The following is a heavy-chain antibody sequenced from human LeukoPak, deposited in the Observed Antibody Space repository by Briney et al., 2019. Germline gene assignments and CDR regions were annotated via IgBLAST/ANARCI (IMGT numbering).Heavy chain of an antibody. J-gene: IGHJ5*02. V-gene: IGHV3-20*04. Sequence: PGGSLRLSCAASGFTFDDYGMSWVRQAPGKGLEWVSGINWNGGSTGYADSVKGRFTISRDNAKNSLYLQMNSLRAEDTALYYCARDGGRTLRFGDNWFDPWGQGTLVTVSS. CDR2: INWNGGST. CDR1: GFTFDDYG. D-gene: IGHD3-10*01. CDR3: ARDGGRTLRFGDNWFDP.